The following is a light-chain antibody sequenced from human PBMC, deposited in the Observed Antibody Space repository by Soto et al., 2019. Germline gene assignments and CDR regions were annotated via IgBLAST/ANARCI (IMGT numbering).Light chain of an antibody. CDR2: AAS. Sequence: AIQMTQSPSSLSASVGDRVTITCRASQGIRSDLGWYQQKPGRAPRLLIYAASTLQSGVPSRFSGSGSGTDFTLTISSLQPEDFATDYCLQDYNYPWTCGQGTKVEIK. CDR3: LQDYNYPWT. CDR1: QGIRSD. V-gene: IGKV1-6*01. J-gene: IGKJ1*01.